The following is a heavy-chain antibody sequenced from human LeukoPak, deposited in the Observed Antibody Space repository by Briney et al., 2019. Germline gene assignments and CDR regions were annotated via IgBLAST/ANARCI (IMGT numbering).Heavy chain of an antibody. D-gene: IGHD3-3*01. Sequence: QPGRSLRLSCAVSGFTFSSYGMHWVRQAPGKGLEWMAVISYDGTNKYYADSVKGRFTITRDNSKNTLYLQMNSLRAEDTAVYYCAKDLNYGFWSGLGDWGQGTLVTVSS. J-gene: IGHJ4*02. CDR3: AKDLNYGFWSGLGD. CDR1: GFTFSSYG. CDR2: ISYDGTNK. V-gene: IGHV3-30*18.